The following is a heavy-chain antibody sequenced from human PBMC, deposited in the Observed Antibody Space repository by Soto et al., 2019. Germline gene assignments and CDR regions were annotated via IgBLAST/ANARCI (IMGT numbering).Heavy chain of an antibody. CDR3: VRHTLVREIKDLCWFDP. J-gene: IGHJ5*02. V-gene: IGHV4-39*01. Sequence: SGTMSLNWTVSGGSISRRSYYWGRIRQNPGKGLERMGGIYNRGSTYDNQSHKRRVTISVDTYKNQCCVKGSSENGEDTAIYYFVRHTLVREIKDLCWFDPWGHGTLVTVSS. CDR1: GGSISRRSYY. CDR2: IYNRGST. D-gene: IGHD3-10*01.